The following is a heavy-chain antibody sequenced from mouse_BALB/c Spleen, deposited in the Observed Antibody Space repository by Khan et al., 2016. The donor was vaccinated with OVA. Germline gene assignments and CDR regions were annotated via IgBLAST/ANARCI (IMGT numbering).Heavy chain of an antibody. Sequence: VQLQQSGADLMKPGASVKISCKAIGYTFSSYWIEWVKQRPGHGLEWIGDTLPGSLSTNYNEKFKGKATFTADTSSNTAYMQLSSLTSEDSAVYHCARGGYGGFAYWGQGTLVTVSA. CDR3: ARGGYGGFAY. D-gene: IGHD2-14*01. CDR2: TLPGSLST. J-gene: IGHJ3*01. V-gene: IGHV1-9*01. CDR1: GYTFSSYW.